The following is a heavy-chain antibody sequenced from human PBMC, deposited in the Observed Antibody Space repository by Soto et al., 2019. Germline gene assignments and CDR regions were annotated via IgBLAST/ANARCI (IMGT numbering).Heavy chain of an antibody. V-gene: IGHV3-30*03. Sequence: QVQLVESGGGVVQPGRSLRLSCAASGFTVSSYGMHWVRQAPGKGLEWVAVISRDGGTKYYADSVKGRFTISRDNSRKPLFLEMNRLGGGDMAVYYCTGEVASGYWGQGTLVTVSS. CDR3: TGEVASGY. CDR2: ISRDGGTK. J-gene: IGHJ4*02. CDR1: GFTVSSYG. D-gene: IGHD2-8*02.